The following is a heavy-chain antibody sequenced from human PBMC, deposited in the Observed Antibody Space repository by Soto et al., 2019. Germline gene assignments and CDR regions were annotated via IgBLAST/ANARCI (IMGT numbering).Heavy chain of an antibody. Sequence: QVQLQQWGAGLLKPSETLSLTCAVYGGSFSGYYWSWIRQPPGKGLEWIGEINHSGSTNYNPSLKRRVTISVDASTNQFSLKLSSVTAADTAVYYCAREGAGYSYGLNWYFDLWGRGTLVTVSS. CDR1: GGSFSGYY. CDR3: AREGAGYSYGLNWYFDL. J-gene: IGHJ2*01. D-gene: IGHD5-18*01. V-gene: IGHV4-34*01. CDR2: INHSGST.